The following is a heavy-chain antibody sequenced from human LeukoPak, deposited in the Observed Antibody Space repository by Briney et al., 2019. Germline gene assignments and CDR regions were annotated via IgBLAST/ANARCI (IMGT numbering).Heavy chain of an antibody. CDR3: AGSYSSSWSDAFDI. CDR2: INHSGST. V-gene: IGHV4-34*08. D-gene: IGHD6-13*01. CDR1: GFTFSTYW. Sequence: GSLRPSCEASGFTFSTYWMSWVRQPPGKGLEWIGEINHSGSTNYNPSLKSRVTISVDTSKNQFSLKLSSVTAADTAVYYCAGSYSSSWSDAFDIWGQGTMVTVSS. J-gene: IGHJ3*02.